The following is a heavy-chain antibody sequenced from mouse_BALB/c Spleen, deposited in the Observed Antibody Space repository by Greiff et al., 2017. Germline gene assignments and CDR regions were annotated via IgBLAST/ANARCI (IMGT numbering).Heavy chain of an antibody. V-gene: IGHV2-9*02. CDR1: GFSLTSYG. J-gene: IGHJ4*01. D-gene: IGHD1-1*01. Sequence: VKLVESGPGLVAPSQSLSITCTVSGFSLTSYGVHWVRQPPGQGLEWLGVIWAGGSTNYNSPLMSSLSISKDNSKSQVFLKMNRLQTDDTAMDYCARSHQYYGSSPYAMDYWGQGTSVTVSS. CDR2: IWAGGST. CDR3: ARSHQYYGSSPYAMDY.